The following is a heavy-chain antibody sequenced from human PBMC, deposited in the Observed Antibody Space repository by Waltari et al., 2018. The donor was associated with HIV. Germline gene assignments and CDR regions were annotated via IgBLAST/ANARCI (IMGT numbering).Heavy chain of an antibody. Sequence: QVQLAQSGAEEQTPGASVNVSCNASGYTFTTYGINWVRQAPGQGLEWMGLISAYNGNTKYAQNLQGRITMTTDTSTTPAYMELRSLRSDDTAVYYCARATGLLVVDYWGQGTLVTVSS. V-gene: IGHV1-18*01. D-gene: IGHD2-21*02. CDR3: ARATGLLVVDY. CDR1: GYTFTTYG. J-gene: IGHJ4*02. CDR2: ISAYNGNT.